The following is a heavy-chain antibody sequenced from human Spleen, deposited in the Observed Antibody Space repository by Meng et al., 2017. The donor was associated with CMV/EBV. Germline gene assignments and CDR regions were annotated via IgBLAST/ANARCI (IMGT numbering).Heavy chain of an antibody. CDR2: ISTDGINT. Sequence: GESLKISCAASGFTFSSYGMHWVRQVPGKGLVWVSRISTDGINTGYADSVKGRFTISRDNAKNTLHLQMDNLRAEDTAVYYCARDSLTAGYYGMDVWGQGATVTVSS. V-gene: IGHV3-74*01. J-gene: IGHJ6*02. D-gene: IGHD1-20*01. CDR3: ARDSLTAGYYGMDV. CDR1: GFTFSSYG.